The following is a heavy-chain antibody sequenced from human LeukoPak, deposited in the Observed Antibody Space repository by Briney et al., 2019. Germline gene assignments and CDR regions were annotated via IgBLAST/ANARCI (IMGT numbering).Heavy chain of an antibody. CDR1: VGSISSSSYY. J-gene: IGHJ4*02. CDR2: IFYSGST. Sequence: SETSSLTRTVSVGSISSSSYYWGWIRQPPGKGLEWLGSIFYSGSTYYTPALKSRVTISVDTSKNQFSLKLSSVTAADTAVYYCASLRIGCFPGGDFDYWGQGTLVTVS. D-gene: IGHD2-8*02. V-gene: IGHV4-39*01. CDR3: ASLRIGCFPGGDFDY.